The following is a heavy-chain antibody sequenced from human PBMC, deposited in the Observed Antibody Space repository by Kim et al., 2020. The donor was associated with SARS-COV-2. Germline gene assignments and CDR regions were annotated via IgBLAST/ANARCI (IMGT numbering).Heavy chain of an antibody. D-gene: IGHD3-10*01. J-gene: IGHJ3*02. Sequence: SLRLSCAASGFTFDDYAMHWVRQAPGKGLEWVSGISWNSGSIGYADSVKGRFTISRDNAKNSLYLQMNSLRAEDTALYYCAKDSGYYYGSGSLSPDAFDIWGQGTMVTVSS. CDR2: ISWNSGSI. CDR3: AKDSGYYYGSGSLSPDAFDI. V-gene: IGHV3-9*01. CDR1: GFTFDDYA.